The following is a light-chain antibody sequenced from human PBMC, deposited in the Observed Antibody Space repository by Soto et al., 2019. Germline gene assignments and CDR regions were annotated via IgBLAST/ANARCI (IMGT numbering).Light chain of an antibody. Sequence: QSALTQPPSASGTPGRTVTISCSGSSSNIGTSSVHWYKHLPGTAPKPLIYTIDERPSGVPGRFSGSKSGTSASLAISGLQSEDDADYACAVWDDSQNGHVFGAGTKVTVL. J-gene: IGLJ1*01. CDR2: TID. CDR3: AVWDDSQNGHV. CDR1: SSNIGTSS. V-gene: IGLV1-44*01.